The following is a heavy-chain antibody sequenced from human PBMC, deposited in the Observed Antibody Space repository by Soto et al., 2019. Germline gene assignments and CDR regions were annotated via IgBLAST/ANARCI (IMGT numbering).Heavy chain of an antibody. D-gene: IGHD5-12*01. CDR2: IYHIGST. V-gene: IGHV4-59*01. CDR3: ARFKYKSGFKSFAT. J-gene: IGHJ5*02. CDR1: GAPINSDY. Sequence: PSETMSLTCTVSGAPINSDYWSWIRQSPGKGLEWIGYIYHIGSTDYNPSLKSRVTISIDKSKNQFSLNLRSVTAADTAVYVCARFKYKSGFKSFATRCKGT.